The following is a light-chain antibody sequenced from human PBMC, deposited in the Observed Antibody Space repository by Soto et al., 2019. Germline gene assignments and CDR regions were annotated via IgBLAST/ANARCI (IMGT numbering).Light chain of an antibody. Sequence: DIQMTQSPSSLSASVGDRFTITCRASQSISNHLNWYQQKPGKVPKPLIYAASSLQSGVPSRFSGSGSGTDFTLTISSLQPEDFATYYCQQGHSNPITFGQGTRLEIK. J-gene: IGKJ5*01. CDR3: QQGHSNPIT. CDR1: QSISNH. CDR2: AAS. V-gene: IGKV1-39*01.